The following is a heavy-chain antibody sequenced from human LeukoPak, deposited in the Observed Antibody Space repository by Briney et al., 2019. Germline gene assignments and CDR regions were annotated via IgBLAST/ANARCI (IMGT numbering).Heavy chain of an antibody. V-gene: IGHV1-18*01. CDR2: NSAYNGNT. Sequence: ASVKVSCKASGYTFTSYAMHWVRQAPGQGLEWMGWNSAYNGNTNYAQKLQGRVTMTTDTSTSTAYMELRSLRSDDTAVYYCARSLVGATEGFFDYWGQGTLVTVSS. D-gene: IGHD1-26*01. CDR3: ARSLVGATEGFFDY. CDR1: GYTFTSYA. J-gene: IGHJ4*02.